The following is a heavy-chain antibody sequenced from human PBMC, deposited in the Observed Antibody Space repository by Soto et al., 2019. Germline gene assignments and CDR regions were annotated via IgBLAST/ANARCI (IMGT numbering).Heavy chain of an antibody. CDR3: AADATAWQHMVPSDD. J-gene: IGHJ4*02. D-gene: IGHD2-8*01. Sequence: SVQVSCKASRFTLPNCAFQWGRQGRAQRLEGVGCIDVRSGYTNYAQRFQDRVTLNRDMLTATTYMELSSLTYEDTGIYSCAADATAWQHMVPSDDWGQGTMVTVSS. CDR1: RFTLPNCA. V-gene: IGHV1-58*01. CDR2: IDVRSGYT.